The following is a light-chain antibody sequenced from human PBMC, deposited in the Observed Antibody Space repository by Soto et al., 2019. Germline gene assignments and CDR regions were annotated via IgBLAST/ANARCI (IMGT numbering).Light chain of an antibody. CDR3: QQYNKWPLT. V-gene: IGKV3-15*01. J-gene: IGKJ1*01. Sequence: EIMMTQSPGTLSASPGERATLSCRASQSVSTNLAWYQQKPGQAPRILIYAVSTRATGIPARFSGSGTGTEFTLTISSLQSEDFAVYYCQQYNKWPLTFGQGTNVDIK. CDR1: QSVSTN. CDR2: AVS.